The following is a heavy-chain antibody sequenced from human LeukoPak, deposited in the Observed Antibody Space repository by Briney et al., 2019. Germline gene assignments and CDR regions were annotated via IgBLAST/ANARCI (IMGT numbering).Heavy chain of an antibody. Sequence: GGSLRLSCAASGFTFSSYAMHWVRQAPGKGLEWVAVISYDGSNKYYADSVKGRFTISRDNSKNTLYLQMNSLRAEDTAVYYCARDSGYDVYYYYYYMDVWGKGTTVTVSS. CDR2: ISYDGSNK. J-gene: IGHJ6*03. D-gene: IGHD5-12*01. CDR3: ARDSGYDVYYYYYYMDV. V-gene: IGHV3-30-3*01. CDR1: GFTFSSYA.